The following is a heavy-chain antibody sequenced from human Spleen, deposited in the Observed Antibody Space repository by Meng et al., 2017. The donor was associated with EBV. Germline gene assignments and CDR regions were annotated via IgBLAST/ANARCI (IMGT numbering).Heavy chain of an antibody. CDR2: ISAYNGNT. CDR1: GYTFSSYT. V-gene: IGHV1-18*01. D-gene: IGHD6-13*01. J-gene: IGHJ4*02. CDR3: QLTAGKSYIFQGDY. Sequence: QVQLGQCGADVRKPGASVKVSWKASGYTFSSYTISWVRQAPGQGLEWMGWISAYNGNTNYAQNLQGRVALTTDTSTSTVYMELRSLRPDDTAVYYCQLTAGKSYIFQGDYWGQGTLVTVSS.